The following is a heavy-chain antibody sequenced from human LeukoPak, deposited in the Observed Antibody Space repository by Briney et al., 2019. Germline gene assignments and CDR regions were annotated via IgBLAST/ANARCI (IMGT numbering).Heavy chain of an antibody. CDR1: GFIFSNYW. Sequence: PGGSLRLSCEASGFIFSNYWMSWVRQAPGKGLEWVANINKDGSVNYHADFTKGRFTFSRDNAKNSLYVQMNSLRAEDTAVYHCAKGRNSYDSGRCHSPNCYCGMDVWGQGTTVIVSS. CDR3: AKGRNSYDSGRCHSPNCYCGMDV. D-gene: IGHD3-10*01. J-gene: IGHJ6*02. V-gene: IGHV3-7*03. CDR2: INKDGSVN.